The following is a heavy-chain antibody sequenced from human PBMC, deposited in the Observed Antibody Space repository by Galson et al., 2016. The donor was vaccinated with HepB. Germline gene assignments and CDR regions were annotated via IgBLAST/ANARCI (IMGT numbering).Heavy chain of an antibody. D-gene: IGHD3-10*01. CDR2: IRGSGGYT. J-gene: IGHJ4*02. CDR3: ASSYGSGSYWSL. Sequence: SLRLSCAASGFTFNRHMMSWVRQAPGKGLEWVSSIRGSGGYTHYADSVKGRFTISRDNAKTSLYVEMNSMRAEDTAVYYCASSYGSGSYWSLWGQGTLVTVSA. CDR1: GFTFNRHM. V-gene: IGHV3-21*01.